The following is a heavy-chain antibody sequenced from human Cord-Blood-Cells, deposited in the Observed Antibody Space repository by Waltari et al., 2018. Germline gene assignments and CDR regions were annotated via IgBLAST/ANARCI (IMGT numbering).Heavy chain of an antibody. D-gene: IGHD6-13*01. CDR1: GFTFSIYS. J-gene: IGHJ4*02. Sequence: QVQLVESGGGVVQPGRSLRLSCAASGFTFSIYSMHWVRPAPGKGLEWVAVISYDGSNKYYADSVKGRFTISRDNSKNTLYLQMNSLRAEDTAVYYCARTRYSSSWYLLDYWGQGTLVTVSS. CDR2: ISYDGSNK. V-gene: IGHV3-30-3*01. CDR3: ARTRYSSSWYLLDY.